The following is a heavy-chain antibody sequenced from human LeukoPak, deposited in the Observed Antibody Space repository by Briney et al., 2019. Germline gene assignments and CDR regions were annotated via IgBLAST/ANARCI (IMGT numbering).Heavy chain of an antibody. CDR3: ARDAGGYYDSSGQPDY. D-gene: IGHD3-22*01. CDR1: GFTFSSYA. J-gene: IGHJ4*02. Sequence: PGRSLRLSCAASGFTFSSYAMHWVRQAPGKGLEWVAVISYDGSNKYYADSVKGRFTISRDNSKNTLYLQMNSLRAEDTAVYYCARDAGGYYDSSGQPDYWGQGTLVTVSS. V-gene: IGHV3-30*04. CDR2: ISYDGSNK.